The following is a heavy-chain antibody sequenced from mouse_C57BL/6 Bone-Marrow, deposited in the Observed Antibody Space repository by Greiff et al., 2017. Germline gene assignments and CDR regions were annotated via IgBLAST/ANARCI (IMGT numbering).Heavy chain of an antibody. Sequence: EVHLVESGGGLVKPGGSLKLSCAASGFTFSSYAMSWVRQTPEKRLEWVATISDGGSYTYYPDNVKGRFTISRDNAKNNLYLQMSHLKSEDTAMYYCARERSSGPDYWCQGTTLTVSS. V-gene: IGHV5-4*01. J-gene: IGHJ2*01. CDR3: ARERSSGPDY. CDR2: ISDGGSYT. D-gene: IGHD3-2*02. CDR1: GFTFSSYA.